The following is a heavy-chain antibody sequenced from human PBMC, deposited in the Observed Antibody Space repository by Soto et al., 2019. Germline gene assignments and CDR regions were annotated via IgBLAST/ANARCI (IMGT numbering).Heavy chain of an antibody. CDR2: ISGSGGST. Sequence: XGSLRLSCAASGFTFSSYAMSWVRQAPGKGLEWVSAISGSGGSTYYADSVKGRFTISRDNSKNTLYLQMNSLRAEDTAVYYCAKVRLSGVSVTTETFDYWGQGTLVTVSS. V-gene: IGHV3-23*01. J-gene: IGHJ4*02. CDR1: GFTFSSYA. CDR3: AKVRLSGVSVTTETFDY. D-gene: IGHD4-17*01.